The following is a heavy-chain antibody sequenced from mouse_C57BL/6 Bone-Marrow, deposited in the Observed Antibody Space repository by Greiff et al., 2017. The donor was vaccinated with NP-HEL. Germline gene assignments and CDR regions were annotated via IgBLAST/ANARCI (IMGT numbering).Heavy chain of an antibody. J-gene: IGHJ3*01. CDR1: GYTFTSYG. V-gene: IGHV1-81*01. CDR3: ARSHYYGSSYWCAY. D-gene: IGHD1-1*01. CDR2: IYPRSGNT. Sequence: QVQLQQSGAELARPGASVKLSCKASGYTFTSYGISWVKQRTGQGLEWIGEIYPRSGNTSYNEKFKGKATLTADKSSSTAYMELRSLTSEDSAVYFCARSHYYGSSYWCAYWGQGTLVTVSA.